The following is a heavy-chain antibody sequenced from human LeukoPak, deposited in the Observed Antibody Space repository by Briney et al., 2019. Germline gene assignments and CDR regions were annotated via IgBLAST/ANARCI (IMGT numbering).Heavy chain of an antibody. CDR1: GGSISSYY. CDR2: IYTSGST. D-gene: IGHD3-22*01. CDR3: ARERDYYDSSGYYYLWFDP. V-gene: IGHV4-4*07. Sequence: SETLSLTCTVSGGSISSYYWSWIRQPAGKGLEWIGRIYTSGSTNYNPSLKSRVSMSVDTSKNQFSLKLSSVTAADTAVYYCARERDYYDSSGYYYLWFDPWGQGTLVTVSS. J-gene: IGHJ5*02.